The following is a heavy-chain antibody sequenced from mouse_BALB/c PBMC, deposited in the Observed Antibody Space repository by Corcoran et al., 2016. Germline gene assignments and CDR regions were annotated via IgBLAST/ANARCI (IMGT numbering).Heavy chain of an antibody. CDR1: GFNIKDTY. Sequence: EVQLQQSGAELVKPGASVKLSCTASGFNIKDTYMHWVKQRPEQGMEWIGRIDPANGNTKYDPKFQGKATITADTSSNTAYLQLSSLTSEDTAVYYCAITTVVYFDYWGQGTTLTVSS. J-gene: IGHJ2*01. V-gene: IGHV14-3*02. CDR3: AITTVVYFDY. D-gene: IGHD1-1*01. CDR2: IDPANGNT.